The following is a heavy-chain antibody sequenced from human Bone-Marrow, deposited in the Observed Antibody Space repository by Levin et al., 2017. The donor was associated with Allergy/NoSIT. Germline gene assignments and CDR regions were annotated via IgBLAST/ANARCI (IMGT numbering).Heavy chain of an antibody. J-gene: IGHJ4*02. CDR2: IYYSGNT. Sequence: SETLSLTCTVSGESVSSSGFYWTWIRQYPGTGLEWIGHIYYSGNTSYNPSLKSQVSISEDRSKNQFSLKLDSVTAADTAVYYCARESVYYGSGSWIDCWGQGTLVTVSS. V-gene: IGHV4-31*02. D-gene: IGHD3-10*01. CDR1: GESVSSSGFY. CDR3: ARESVYYGSGSWIDC.